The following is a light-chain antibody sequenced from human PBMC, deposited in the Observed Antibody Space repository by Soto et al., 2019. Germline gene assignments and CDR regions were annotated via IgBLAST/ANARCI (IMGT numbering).Light chain of an antibody. CDR2: WAS. CDR3: QQYYSTPYT. J-gene: IGKJ2*01. V-gene: IGKV4-1*01. CDR1: QSVLYSSNNKNY. Sequence: DIVMTQSPDSLAVSLGERATINCKSSQSVLYSSNNKNYLAWYQQKPGQPPKLLIYWASTRESGVPERFSGSGSGTDFPLTFSRLQAEDVAVYYCQQYYSTPYTFGQGTKLEIK.